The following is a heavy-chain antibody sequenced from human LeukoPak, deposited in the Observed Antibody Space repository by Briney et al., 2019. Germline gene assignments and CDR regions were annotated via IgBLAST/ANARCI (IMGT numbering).Heavy chain of an antibody. CDR3: ARSGQWEPPDY. D-gene: IGHD1-26*01. CDR1: GGSISSRY. V-gene: IGHV4-4*07. Sequence: PSEILSLTCTVSGGSISSRYWSWIRQPAGKGLEWVGRIHTSGSTYYNPSLKSRVTMSVDTSKNQFSLKLTSVTAADTAVYYCARSGQWEPPDYWGQGTLVTVSS. J-gene: IGHJ4*02. CDR2: IHTSGST.